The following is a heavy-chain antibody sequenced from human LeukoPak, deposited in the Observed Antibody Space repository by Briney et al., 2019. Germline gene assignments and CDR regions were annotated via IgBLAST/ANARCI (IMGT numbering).Heavy chain of an antibody. V-gene: IGHV3-48*01. Sequence: GGSLRLSCAASGFTFSSYSMNWVRQAPGKGLEWVSYISSSSSTIYYADSVKGRFTISRDNAKNSLYLQMNSLRAEDTAVYHCARISNTAMADLDYWGQGTLVTVSS. CDR1: GFTFSSYS. D-gene: IGHD5-18*01. CDR2: ISSSSSTI. CDR3: ARISNTAMADLDY. J-gene: IGHJ4*02.